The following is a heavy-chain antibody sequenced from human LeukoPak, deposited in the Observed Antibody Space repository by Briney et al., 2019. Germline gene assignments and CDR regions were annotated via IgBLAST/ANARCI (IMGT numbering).Heavy chain of an antibody. CDR2: MNPNSGNT. CDR1: GYTFTSYD. J-gene: IGHJ6*03. CDR3: ARGRHYYGSGSYYSYYYYMDV. V-gene: IGHV1-8*03. D-gene: IGHD3-10*01. Sequence: GASVKVSCKASGYTFTSYDINWVRQATGQGLEWMGWMNPNSGNTGYAQKFQGRVTITRNTSISTAYMELSSLRSEDTAVYYCARGRHYYGSGSYYSYYYYMDVWGKGTTVTVSS.